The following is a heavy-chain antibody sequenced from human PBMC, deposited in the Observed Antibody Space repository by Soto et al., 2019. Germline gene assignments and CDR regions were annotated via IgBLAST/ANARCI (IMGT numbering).Heavy chain of an antibody. Sequence: SETLSLTCTVSGGSIRNNYWSWIRQPPGKGLEWVGYIYYTGTSKYNPSLKSRVTISVDTPKNQFSLKLSSVTAADTAVYYCARTYGSGSRGTFDIWGQGTMVTASS. CDR2: IYYTGTS. CDR3: ARTYGSGSRGTFDI. V-gene: IGHV4-59*12. D-gene: IGHD3-10*01. J-gene: IGHJ3*02. CDR1: GGSIRNNY.